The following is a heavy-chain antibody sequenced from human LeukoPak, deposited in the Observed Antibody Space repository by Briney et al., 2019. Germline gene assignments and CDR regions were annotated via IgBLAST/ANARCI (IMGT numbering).Heavy chain of an antibody. CDR1: GGSISSYY. CDR3: ARAGPKERGMDYYYYYMDV. D-gene: IGHD1-1*01. Sequence: SETLSLTCTVSGGSISSYYWSWIRQPPGKGLEWIGSIYHSGSTYYNPSLKSRVTISVDTSKNQFSLKLSSVTAADTAVCYCARAGPKERGMDYYYYYMDVWGKGTTVTVSS. J-gene: IGHJ6*03. CDR2: IYHSGST. V-gene: IGHV4-59*08.